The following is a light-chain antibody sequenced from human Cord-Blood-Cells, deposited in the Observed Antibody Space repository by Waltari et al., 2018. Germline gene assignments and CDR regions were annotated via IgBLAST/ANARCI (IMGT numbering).Light chain of an antibody. V-gene: IGKV3-20*01. CDR1: QSVSSSY. J-gene: IGKJ1*01. CDR2: GAS. Sequence: EIVLTQSPGTLSLSPGERATLSCRASQSVSSSYLAWYQQKPGQAPRLHIYGASSRATGIPDRFSGSGSGTDFTLTSSRLEPGGFAVYCCQQYGSSPLTFGQGTKVEIK. CDR3: QQYGSSPLT.